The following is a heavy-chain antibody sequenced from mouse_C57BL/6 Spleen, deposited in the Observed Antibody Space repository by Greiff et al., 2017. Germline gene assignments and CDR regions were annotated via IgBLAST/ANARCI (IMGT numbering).Heavy chain of an antibody. V-gene: IGHV3-6*01. J-gene: IGHJ3*01. CDR3: ARSTMVTTRGWFAY. D-gene: IGHD2-2*01. CDR2: ISYDGSN. CDR1: GYSITSGYY. Sequence: EESGPGLVKPSQSLSLTCSVTGYSITSGYYWNWIRQFPGNKLEWMGYISYDGSNNYNPSLKNRISITRDTSKNQLFLKLNSVTTEDTATYDCARSTMVTTRGWFAYWGQGTLVTVSA.